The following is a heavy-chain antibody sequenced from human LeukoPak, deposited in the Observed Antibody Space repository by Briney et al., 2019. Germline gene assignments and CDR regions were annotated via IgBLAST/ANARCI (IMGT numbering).Heavy chain of an antibody. D-gene: IGHD4-23*01. CDR2: IYYSGST. CDR1: GGSISSGGYY. J-gene: IGHJ2*01. Sequence: KASQTLSLTCTVSGGSISSGGYYWSWIRQHPGKRLEWIGYIYYSGSTYYNPSLKSRVTISVDTSKNQFSLKLSSVTAADTAVYYCARDRYTVVSWYFDLWGRGTLVTVSS. V-gene: IGHV4-31*03. CDR3: ARDRYTVVSWYFDL.